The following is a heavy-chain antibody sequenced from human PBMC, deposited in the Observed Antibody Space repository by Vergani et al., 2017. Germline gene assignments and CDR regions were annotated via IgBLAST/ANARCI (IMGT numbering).Heavy chain of an antibody. CDR3: ARGLLGCSGGSCYKRRWFDP. CDR2: MNPNSGNT. V-gene: IGHV1-8*03. CDR1: GYTFTSYD. Sequence: QVQLVPSGAEVKKPGASVKVSCKASGYTFTSYDINWVRQATGQGLEWMGWMNPNSGNTGYAQKFQGRVTITRNTSISTAYMELSSLRSEDTAVYYCARGLLGCSGGSCYKRRWFDPWGQGTLVTVSS. D-gene: IGHD2-15*01. J-gene: IGHJ5*02.